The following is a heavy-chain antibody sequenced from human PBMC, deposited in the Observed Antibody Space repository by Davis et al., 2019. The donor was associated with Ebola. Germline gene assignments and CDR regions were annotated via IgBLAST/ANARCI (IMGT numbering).Heavy chain of an antibody. D-gene: IGHD6-13*01. CDR2: VSYDGSNK. J-gene: IGHJ4*02. CDR3: AKDQVLGQLDY. Sequence: GESLKISCAASGFTFSSYGMHWVRQAPGKGLEWVAVVSYDGSNKYYADSVKGRFTISRDNSKNTLYLQMNSLRAEDTAVYYCAKDQVLGQLDYWGQGTLVTVSS. V-gene: IGHV3-30*18. CDR1: GFTFSSYG.